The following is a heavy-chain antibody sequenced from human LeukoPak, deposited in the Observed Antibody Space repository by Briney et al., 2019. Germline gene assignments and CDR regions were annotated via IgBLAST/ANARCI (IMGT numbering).Heavy chain of an antibody. J-gene: IGHJ6*03. CDR1: GFTFSSYA. Sequence: PGGSLGLSCAASGFTFSSYAMHWVRQAQAKGLEWVAVISYDGSNKYYADSVKGRFTISRDNSKNTLYLQMNSLRAEDTAVYYCARDLHRGYYYMDVWGKGTTVTVSS. CDR3: ARDLHRGYYYMDV. D-gene: IGHD3-16*01. CDR2: ISYDGSNK. V-gene: IGHV3-30-3*01.